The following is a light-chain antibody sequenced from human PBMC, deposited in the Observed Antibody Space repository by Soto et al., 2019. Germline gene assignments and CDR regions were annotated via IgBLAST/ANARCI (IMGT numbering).Light chain of an antibody. Sequence: DIQMTQSPSSLSASIGDRVTITCRASQGIRNDLAWYQQRPGKAPKRLIYAASTLQSGVPSRFNDNGAGTEFTLTIDSLQSEDFATYYCTQHNSYPVTFGGGTKVEIK. CDR1: QGIRND. J-gene: IGKJ4*01. CDR2: AAS. V-gene: IGKV1-17*01. CDR3: TQHNSYPVT.